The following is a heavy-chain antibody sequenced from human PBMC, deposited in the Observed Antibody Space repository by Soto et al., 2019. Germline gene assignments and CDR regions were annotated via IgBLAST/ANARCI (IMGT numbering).Heavy chain of an antibody. Sequence: PGGSLRLSCAASGFTFSAYWMSWVRQAPGKGLEWVANIKQDGSEKYYVDSVKGRFTISRDNAKNSLYLQMNSLRAEDTAVYYCAREGLSITGTTLPSWGQGTLVTVSS. V-gene: IGHV3-7*01. CDR3: AREGLSITGTTLPS. J-gene: IGHJ4*02. CDR1: GFTFSAYW. D-gene: IGHD1-7*01. CDR2: IKQDGSEK.